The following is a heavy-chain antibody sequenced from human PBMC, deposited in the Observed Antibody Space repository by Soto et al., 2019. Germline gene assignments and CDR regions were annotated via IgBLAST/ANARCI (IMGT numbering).Heavy chain of an antibody. Sequence: EVQLVESGGGLVKPGGSLRLSCEASGFTLTTYTMNWVRQASGKGLEWVSSITSSSGHIYYADSVKGRFTISRDNARNSLYLKMNSLRSEDTAVYYCVRERGLSSFYGMDVWVQGTTVTVSS. J-gene: IGHJ6*02. D-gene: IGHD3-10*01. V-gene: IGHV3-21*02. CDR3: VRERGLSSFYGMDV. CDR1: GFTLTTYT. CDR2: ITSSSGHI.